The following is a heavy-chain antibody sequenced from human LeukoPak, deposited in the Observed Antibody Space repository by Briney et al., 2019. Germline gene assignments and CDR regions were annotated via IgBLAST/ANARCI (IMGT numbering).Heavy chain of an antibody. J-gene: IGHJ6*02. CDR3: ATLAVAYYYYYGMDV. D-gene: IGHD6-19*01. V-gene: IGHV1-69*13. CDR1: GGTFSSYA. CDR2: IIPIFGTA. Sequence: SVKVSCKASGGTFSSYAISWVRQAPGQGLEWMGGIIPIFGTANYAQKFQGRVTITADESTSTAYMELSSLRSEDTAVYYCATLAVAYYYYYGMDVWGQGTTVTVSS.